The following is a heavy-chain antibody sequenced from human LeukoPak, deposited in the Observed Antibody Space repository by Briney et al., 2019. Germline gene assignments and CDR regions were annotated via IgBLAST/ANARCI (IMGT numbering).Heavy chain of an antibody. J-gene: IGHJ6*02. CDR2: IRSKAYGGTT. CDR3: TRGPGIAAAGSYYYYGMDV. CDR1: GFTFGDYA. Sequence: GGSLRLSCTASGFTFGDYAMSWVRQAPGKGLEWVGFIRSKAYGGTTEYAASVKGRFTISRDDSKSIAYLQMNSLKTEDTAVYYCTRGPGIAAAGSYYYYGMDVWGQGTTVTVSS. D-gene: IGHD6-13*01. V-gene: IGHV3-49*04.